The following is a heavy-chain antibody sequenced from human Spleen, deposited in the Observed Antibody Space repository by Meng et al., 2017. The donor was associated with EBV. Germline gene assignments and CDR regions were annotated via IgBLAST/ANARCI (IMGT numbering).Heavy chain of an antibody. CDR1: GLTFSTYG. V-gene: IGHV3-30*03. D-gene: IGHD4-23*01. Sequence: GQRGESGGGVAQLVRSLRLSCAASGLTFSTYGMHWVRQAPGKGLEWVAVISYDGSNKYYADSVKGRFTISRDNSKNTLYLQMNSLRAEDTAVYYCAREPTVGLIWYFDLWGRGTLVTVSS. CDR2: ISYDGSNK. J-gene: IGHJ2*01. CDR3: AREPTVGLIWYFDL.